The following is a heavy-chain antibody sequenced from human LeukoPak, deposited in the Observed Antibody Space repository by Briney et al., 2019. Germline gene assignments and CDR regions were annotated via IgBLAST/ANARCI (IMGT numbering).Heavy chain of an antibody. CDR3: AREKDDYVWGSSRSMGRIGY. V-gene: IGHV4-39*02. CDR2: IYYSGST. Sequence: PSETLSLTCTVSGGSISSSSYYWGWIRQPPGKGLEWIGSIYYSGSTYYNPSLKSRVTISVDTSKSQFSLKLSSVTAADTAVYYCAREKDDYVWGSSRSMGRIGYWGQGTLVTVSS. J-gene: IGHJ4*02. D-gene: IGHD3-16*02. CDR1: GGSISSSSYY.